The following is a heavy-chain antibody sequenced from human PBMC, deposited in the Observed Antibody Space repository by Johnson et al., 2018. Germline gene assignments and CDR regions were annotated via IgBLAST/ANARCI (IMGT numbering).Heavy chain of an antibody. V-gene: IGHV3-30-3*01. J-gene: IGHJ3*02. CDR2: ISYDGSNK. CDR1: GFPFSSYA. D-gene: IGHD4-17*01. CDR3: ARDASRDYPDAFDI. Sequence: VQLVESGGGVVQPGRSLRLSCAASGFPFSSYAMHWVRQAPGKGLEWVAVISYDGSNKYYADSVKGRFTISRDNSKNTLYLQMNSRRAGDTAVYYCARDASRDYPDAFDIWGQGTMVTVSS.